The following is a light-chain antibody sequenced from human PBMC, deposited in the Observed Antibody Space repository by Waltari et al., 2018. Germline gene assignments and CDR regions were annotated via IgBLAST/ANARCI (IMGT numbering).Light chain of an antibody. V-gene: IGKV2-28*01. Sequence: DIVVTQSSLSLPVTPGQPVSISCRSSQSLLHTNGNNYLDWYLQKPGQAPQLLLYLGSYRASGVPGRFSGSGSGTDFTLRISRVEAEDVGVYYCMQSLQTLWAFGPGTKVEIK. J-gene: IGKJ1*01. CDR3: MQSLQTLWA. CDR2: LGS. CDR1: QSLLHTNGNNY.